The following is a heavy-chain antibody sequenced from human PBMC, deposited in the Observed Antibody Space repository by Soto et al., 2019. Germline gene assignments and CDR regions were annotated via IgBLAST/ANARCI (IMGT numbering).Heavy chain of an antibody. V-gene: IGHV1-69*06. CDR2: IIPMFGTP. J-gene: IGHJ4*02. CDR3: ARNGVAGMDF. D-gene: IGHD3-3*01. CDR1: GDTFTSYA. Sequence: QVQLVQSGAEVKKPGSSVKVSCKASGDTFTSYAFSWVRQAPGQGPEWMGGIIPMFGTPNYAQKFQGRLAITADKSTSTVYMELSGLRSEDTAVYYCARNGVAGMDFWGQGTLVTVSS.